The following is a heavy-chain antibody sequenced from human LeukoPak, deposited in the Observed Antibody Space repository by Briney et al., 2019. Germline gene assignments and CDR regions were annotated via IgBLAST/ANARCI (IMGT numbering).Heavy chain of an antibody. CDR2: ISYDGSNK. Sequence: GGSPRLSCAASGFTFSSYGMHWVRQAPGKGLEWVAVISYDGSNKYYADSVKGRFTISRDNSKNTLYLQMNSLRAEDTAVYYCARDPRGYVTTFNWFDPWGQGTLVTVSS. J-gene: IGHJ5*02. CDR3: ARDPRGYVTTFNWFDP. V-gene: IGHV3-30*03. CDR1: GFTFSSYG. D-gene: IGHD4-17*01.